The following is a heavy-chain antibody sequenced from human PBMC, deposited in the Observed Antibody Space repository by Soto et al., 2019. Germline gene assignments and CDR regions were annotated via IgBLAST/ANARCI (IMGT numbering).Heavy chain of an antibody. CDR1: GFTFSSYW. D-gene: IGHD6-19*01. J-gene: IGHJ4*02. Sequence: EVQLVESGGGLVQPGGSLRVSCAASGFTFSSYWMHWVRQAPGKGLVWVSRINSDGGSTSYADSVKGRFTISRDNAKNPLYLQLNTLRAADTAIYYCARRGAVAGLHYWGQGTLVTVSS. CDR3: ARRGAVAGLHY. V-gene: IGHV3-74*01. CDR2: INSDGGST.